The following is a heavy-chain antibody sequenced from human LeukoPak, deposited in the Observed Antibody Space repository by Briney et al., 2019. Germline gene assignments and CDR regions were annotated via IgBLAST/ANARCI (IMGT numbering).Heavy chain of an antibody. D-gene: IGHD5-18*01. CDR1: GFTFDDYA. CDR3: AKERIVGGYRYGPFDH. J-gene: IGHJ4*02. V-gene: IGHV3-9*01. CDR2: ISWNSFTI. Sequence: GGSLRLSCAASGFTFDDYAMHWVRQAPGKGLEWVSGISWNSFTIGYADSVKGRFTISRDNAKNSLYLQMNSLRAEDTALYYCAKERIVGGYRYGPFDHWGQGTLVTVSS.